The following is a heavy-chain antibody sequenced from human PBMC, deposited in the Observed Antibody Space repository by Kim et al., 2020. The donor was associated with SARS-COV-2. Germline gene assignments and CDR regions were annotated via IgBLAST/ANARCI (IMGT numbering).Heavy chain of an antibody. V-gene: IGHV1-8*01. Sequence: ASVKVSCKASGYTFTSYDINWVRQATGQGLEWMGWMNPNSGNTGYAQKFQGRVTMTRNTSISTAYMELSSLRSEDTAVYYCARGGGIVVVTDWYFDLWGRGTLVTVSS. D-gene: IGHD3-22*01. CDR3: ARGGGIVVVTDWYFDL. CDR2: MNPNSGNT. CDR1: GYTFTSYD. J-gene: IGHJ2*01.